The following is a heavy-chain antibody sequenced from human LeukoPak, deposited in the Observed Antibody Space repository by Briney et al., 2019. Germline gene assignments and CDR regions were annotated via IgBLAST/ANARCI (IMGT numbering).Heavy chain of an antibody. D-gene: IGHD1-14*01. V-gene: IGHV3-48*02. CDR1: GFTFSRFS. Sequence: PGGSLRLSCAASGFTFSRFSMNWVRQAPGQGLEWISYISSSSTTMYYAHSVKGRFTISRDNAKNSLYLQMNSLRDEDTAVYYCASSHPNHYFSWGQGTLVTVSS. CDR2: ISSSSTTM. J-gene: IGHJ5*02. CDR3: ASSHPNHYFS.